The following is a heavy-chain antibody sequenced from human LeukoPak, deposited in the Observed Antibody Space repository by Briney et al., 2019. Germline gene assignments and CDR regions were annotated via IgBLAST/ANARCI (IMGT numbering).Heavy chain of an antibody. CDR2: ISSSSSYI. CDR3: ARDGLSAFDI. CDR1: GFTFSSYA. J-gene: IGHJ3*02. Sequence: GGSLRLSCAASGFTFSSYAMSWVRQAPGNGLEWVSSISSSSSYIYYADSVKGRFTISRDNAKNSLYLQMNSLRAEDTAVYYCARDGLSAFDIWGQGTMVTVSS. D-gene: IGHD3/OR15-3a*01. V-gene: IGHV3-21*01.